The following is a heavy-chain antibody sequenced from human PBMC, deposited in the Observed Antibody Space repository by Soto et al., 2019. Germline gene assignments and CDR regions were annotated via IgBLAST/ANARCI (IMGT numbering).Heavy chain of an antibody. D-gene: IGHD6-19*01. CDR2: IWYDGCNK. CDR1: GFTFSSYG. J-gene: IGHJ4*02. Sequence: QVQLVESGGGVVQPGRSLRLSCAASGFTFSSYGMHWVRQAPGKGLEWVAVIWYDGCNKYYADSVKGRFTISRDNSKNTLYLQMNSLRAEDTAVYYCARDDNSSGWYYFDYWGQGTLVTVSS. CDR3: ARDDNSSGWYYFDY. V-gene: IGHV3-33*01.